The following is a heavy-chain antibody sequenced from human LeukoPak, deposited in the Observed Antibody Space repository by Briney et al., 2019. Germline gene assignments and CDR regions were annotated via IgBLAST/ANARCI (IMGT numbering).Heavy chain of an antibody. J-gene: IGHJ3*02. D-gene: IGHD1-20*01. V-gene: IGHV4-39*07. CDR1: GGSISSSSYY. Sequence: SETLSLTCTVSGGSISSSSYYWGWIRQPPGKGLEWIGSIYYSGSTYYNPSLKSRVTISVDTSKNQFSLKLSSVTAADTAVYYCARGDNWNDIAFDIWGQGTMVTVSS. CDR2: IYYSGST. CDR3: ARGDNWNDIAFDI.